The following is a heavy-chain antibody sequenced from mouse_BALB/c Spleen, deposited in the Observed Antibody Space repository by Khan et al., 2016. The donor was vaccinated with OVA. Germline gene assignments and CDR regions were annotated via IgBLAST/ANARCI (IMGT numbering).Heavy chain of an antibody. CDR3: APVGTDYVSFAY. D-gene: IGHD2-13*01. CDR1: GYTFTSYV. Sequence: VHVKQSGPELVKPGASVKMSCKAAGYTFTSYVMHWVKQKPGLGLEWIGYIYPFNDDTEYNEKFIGKATLTSDKSSSTAYMELSSLPSEDSAVYYCAPVGTDYVSFAYWGQGTLVTVSA. V-gene: IGHV1S136*01. CDR2: IYPFNDDT. J-gene: IGHJ3*01.